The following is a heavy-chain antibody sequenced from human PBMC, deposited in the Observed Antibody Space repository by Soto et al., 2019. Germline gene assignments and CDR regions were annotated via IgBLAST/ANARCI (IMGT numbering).Heavy chain of an antibody. CDR3: ARRRYYYDSSGMFLDY. V-gene: IGHV4-34*01. Sequence: SETLSLTCAVYGGSFSGYYWSWIRQPPGKGLEWIGEINHSGSTNYNPSLKSRVTISVDTSKNQFSLKLSSMTAADTAVYYCARRRYYYDSSGMFLDYWGQGTLVTVSS. D-gene: IGHD3-22*01. J-gene: IGHJ4*02. CDR2: INHSGST. CDR1: GGSFSGYY.